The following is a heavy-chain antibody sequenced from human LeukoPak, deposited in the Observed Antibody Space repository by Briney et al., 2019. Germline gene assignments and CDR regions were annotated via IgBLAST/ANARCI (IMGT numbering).Heavy chain of an antibody. CDR1: GGSISSSSYY. V-gene: IGHV4-39*07. CDR3: ARVQRRYHSSGYYYDHYYYYYMDV. D-gene: IGHD3-22*01. Sequence: PSETLSLTCIVSGGSISSSSYYWGWIRQPPGKGLEWIGSIYYSGSTYYNPSLKSRVTMSVDTSKNQFSLRLTSVTAADTAVYYCARVQRRYHSSGYYYDHYYYYYMDVWGKGTTVTVSS. CDR2: IYYSGST. J-gene: IGHJ6*03.